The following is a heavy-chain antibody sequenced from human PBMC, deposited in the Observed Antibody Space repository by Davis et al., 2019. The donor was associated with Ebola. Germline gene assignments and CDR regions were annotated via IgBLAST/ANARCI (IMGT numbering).Heavy chain of an antibody. J-gene: IGHJ4*02. D-gene: IGHD2-21*01. CDR3: ARERSGRGQMD. Sequence: PSETLSLTCLVSGGSISSGSYYWGWIRQPPGKGLEWIGNIFHSGSTYYNPSLKSRVTISVDTSKNQFSLNLNSVTAADTALYYCARERSGRGQMDWGQGILVTVSS. CDR2: IFHSGST. V-gene: IGHV4-39*02. CDR1: GGSISSGSYY.